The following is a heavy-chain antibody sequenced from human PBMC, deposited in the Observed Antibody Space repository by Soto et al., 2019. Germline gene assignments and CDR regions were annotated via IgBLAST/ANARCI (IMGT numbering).Heavy chain of an antibody. Sequence: PSETLSLTCSVSGGSICCSYCSWLRQSPGKGLEWLGYVYYTGSTNYSPSLRSRVSISVDTSKNEFSLRLSSVTAADTAVYFCARSVAVPGAHIDYWGQGTQVTVSS. CDR3: ARSVAVPGAHIDY. CDR2: VYYTGST. J-gene: IGHJ4*02. D-gene: IGHD6-19*01. V-gene: IGHV4-59*01. CDR1: GGSICCSY.